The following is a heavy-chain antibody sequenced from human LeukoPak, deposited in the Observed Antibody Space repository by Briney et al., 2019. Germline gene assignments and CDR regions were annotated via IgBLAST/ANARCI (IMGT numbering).Heavy chain of an antibody. V-gene: IGHV1-2*02. CDR1: GYTFTGYY. CDR3: ARGSLYGDSTSDY. CDR2: INPNSGGT. D-gene: IGHD4-17*01. Sequence: GASVKVSCKASGYTFTGYYMHWVRQAPGQGLEWMGWINPNSGGTNYAQKFQGRVTMTRDTSISTAYMELSRLRSDDTAVYYCARGSLYGDSTSDYWGQGTLVTVSS. J-gene: IGHJ4*02.